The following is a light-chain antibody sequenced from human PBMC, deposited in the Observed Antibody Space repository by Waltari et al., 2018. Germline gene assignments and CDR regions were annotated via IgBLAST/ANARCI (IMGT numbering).Light chain of an antibody. CDR3: QHYLRLPVT. Sequence: EIGLTQSPGTLSLSPGESATLSCRNSQSVTRALAWYQQKPGQAPRLLIQGASNRATGIPDMFIGSGSGTDFSLTISSLEPEDFAVYYCQHYLRLPVTFGQGTKVEVK. J-gene: IGKJ1*01. CDR2: GAS. V-gene: IGKV3-20*01. CDR1: QSVTRA.